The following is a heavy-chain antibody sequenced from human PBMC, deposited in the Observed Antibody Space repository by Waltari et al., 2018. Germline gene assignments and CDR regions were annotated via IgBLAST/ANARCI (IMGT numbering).Heavy chain of an antibody. CDR1: GYIFTDYH. V-gene: IGHV1-2*02. CDR2: INCESGGT. D-gene: IGHD6-13*01. CDR3: ARDGSSWYLRNNWFDP. Sequence: QAQLVQSGAEVKKPGASVTVSCKASGYIFTDYHLPWVRQYPGQGFEWIGLINCESGGTNYAKKFQGRVTMTRDTSITTVYMELSSLMSDDTAVYYCARDGSSWYLRNNWFDPWGQGTLVTVSS. J-gene: IGHJ5*02.